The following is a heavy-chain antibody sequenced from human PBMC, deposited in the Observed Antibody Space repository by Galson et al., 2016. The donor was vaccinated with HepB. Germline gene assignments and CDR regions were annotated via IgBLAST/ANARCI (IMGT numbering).Heavy chain of an antibody. CDR2: DSVHGGRK. J-gene: IGHJ4*02. CDR3: AKRHEYCPPVGCSVDY. V-gene: IGHV3-30*18. CDR1: GFTFNKYG. D-gene: IGHD2/OR15-2a*01. Sequence: SLRLSCAASGFTFNKYGMHWVRQAPGKGLEWVAADSVHGGRKWYADSVKGRCTISRDNPNNMLFLQMSSLRADDTAVYYCAKRHEYCPPVGCSVDYWGQGTLVSVSS.